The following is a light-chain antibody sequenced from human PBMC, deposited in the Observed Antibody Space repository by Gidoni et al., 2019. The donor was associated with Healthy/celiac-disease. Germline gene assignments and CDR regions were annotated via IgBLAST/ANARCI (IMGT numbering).Light chain of an antibody. CDR2: DAS. CDR1: QSVSSY. V-gene: IGKV3-11*01. CDR3: QQRSNWPPLFT. Sequence: EIVLTQSPATLSLSPGERATLSCRASQSVSSYLAWFQQKAGQAPRLLIYDASNRATVIPARFIGSGSGTDFTLTISSLEPEDFAVYYCQQRSNWPPLFTFGPGTKVDIK. J-gene: IGKJ3*01.